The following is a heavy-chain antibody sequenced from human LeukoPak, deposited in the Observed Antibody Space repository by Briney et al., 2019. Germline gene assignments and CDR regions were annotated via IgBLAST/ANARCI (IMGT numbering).Heavy chain of an antibody. CDR3: ARGSPTYFDY. CDR1: GFTFTSYS. CDR2: ISSSSSYI. Sequence: AGSLTLSCAPSGFTFTSYSMNWVRQAPGKGLEWVSSISSSSSYIYYADSVKGRFTISRDNVKNSLYLQMKALEAEDTAVYYCARGSPTYFDYLGQGTLVTVSS. V-gene: IGHV3-21*01. J-gene: IGHJ4*02.